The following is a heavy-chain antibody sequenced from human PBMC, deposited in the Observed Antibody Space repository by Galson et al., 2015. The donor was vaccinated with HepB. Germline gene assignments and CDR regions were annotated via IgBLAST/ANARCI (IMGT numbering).Heavy chain of an antibody. D-gene: IGHD7-27*01. CDR3: AKASPSFLGIIDY. V-gene: IGHV3-15*01. J-gene: IGHJ4*02. Sequence: SLRLSCAASGFTFNNAWMSWVRQAPGKGLEWVGRIKSKTDGGTTDYAAPVKGKFTISRDDSKNTLYLQMNSLRAEDTAVYYCAKASPSFLGIIDYWGQGTLVTVSS. CDR1: GFTFNNAW. CDR2: IKSKTDGGTT.